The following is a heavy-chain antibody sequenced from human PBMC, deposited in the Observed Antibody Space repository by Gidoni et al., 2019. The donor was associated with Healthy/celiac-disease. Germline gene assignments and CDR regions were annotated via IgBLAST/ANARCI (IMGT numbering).Heavy chain of an antibody. D-gene: IGHD6-6*01. J-gene: IGHJ5*02. CDR1: GFTFRSYA. V-gene: IGHV3-23*01. Sequence: EVPLLESGGGLVQPGGSLRLSCAASGFTFRSYALSWGRQAPGKGLEWVSASGGSGGSTYYADSVKGRFTISRDNSKNTLYLQMNSLRAEDTAVYYCAKEGGEYLDQNWFDPWGQGTLVTVSS. CDR2: SGGSGGST. CDR3: AKEGGEYLDQNWFDP.